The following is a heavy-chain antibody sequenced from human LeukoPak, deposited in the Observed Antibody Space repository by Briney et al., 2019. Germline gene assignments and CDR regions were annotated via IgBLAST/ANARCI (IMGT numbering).Heavy chain of an antibody. J-gene: IGHJ4*02. V-gene: IGHV1-18*01. Sequence: ASVKVSCKASGYTFTSYGISWVRQAPGQGLEWMGWISAYNGNTNYAQKLQGRATMTTDTSTSTAYMELRSLRSDDTAVYYCARVYYDILTGYYPSDLDCWGQGTLVTVSS. CDR2: ISAYNGNT. CDR1: GYTFTSYG. CDR3: ARVYYDILTGYYPSDLDC. D-gene: IGHD3-9*01.